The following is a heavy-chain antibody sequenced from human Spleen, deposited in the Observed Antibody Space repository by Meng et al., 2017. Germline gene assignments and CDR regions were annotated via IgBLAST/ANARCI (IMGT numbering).Heavy chain of an antibody. J-gene: IGHJ5*02. D-gene: IGHD3-10*01. CDR3: ARAGKYSSGSYYNDCFDP. CDR2: ISNSSSNR. Sequence: ESLKISCVASGFTFSRYSMNWVRQAPGKGLEWVSSISNSSSNRYYADSVKGRFTISRDNAKNSLYLQMSSLRAEDTAVYYCARAGKYSSGSYYNDCFDPWGQGTLVTVSS. V-gene: IGHV3-21*01. CDR1: GFTFSRYS.